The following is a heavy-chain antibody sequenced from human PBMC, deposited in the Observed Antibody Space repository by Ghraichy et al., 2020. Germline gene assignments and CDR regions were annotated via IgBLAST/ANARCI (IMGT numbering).Heavy chain of an antibody. CDR1: GFTFSSYS. D-gene: IGHD2-2*01. Sequence: GGSLRLSCAASGFTFSSYSMNWVRQAPGKGLEWVSYISSSSGTIYYADSLKGRFTISRDNAKNSLYLQMNSLRDEDTAVYYCARVSVPAEGWGMDVWGQGTTVTVSS. CDR2: ISSSSGTI. J-gene: IGHJ6*02. CDR3: ARVSVPAEGWGMDV. V-gene: IGHV3-48*02.